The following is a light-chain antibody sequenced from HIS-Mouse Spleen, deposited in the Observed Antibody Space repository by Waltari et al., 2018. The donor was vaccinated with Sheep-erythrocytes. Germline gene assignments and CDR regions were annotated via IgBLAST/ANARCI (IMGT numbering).Light chain of an antibody. Sequence: QSALTQPASVSGSPGQSITISCTGTSSDVGSYNLVSWYQQHPGKAPKLMIYEGSKRPSGVSNRFSGSKSGNTASLTSSGLQAEDDADYYCCSYAGSVVFGGGTKLTVL. CDR3: CSYAGSVV. V-gene: IGLV2-23*01. CDR1: SSDVGSYNL. J-gene: IGLJ2*01. CDR2: EGS.